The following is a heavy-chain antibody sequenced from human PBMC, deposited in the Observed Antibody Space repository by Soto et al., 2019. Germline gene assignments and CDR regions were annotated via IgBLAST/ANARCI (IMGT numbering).Heavy chain of an antibody. CDR2: ISAYNGNT. J-gene: IGHJ3*02. Sequence: GASVKVSCTASGYTFTSYGISWVRQAPGQGLEWMGWISAYNGNTNYAQKLQGRVTMTTDKSTSTAYMELRSLRSEDTAVYYCARGFDYYDSSGSDRAFDIWGQGTMVTVSS. D-gene: IGHD3-22*01. CDR1: GYTFTSYG. V-gene: IGHV1-18*01. CDR3: ARGFDYYDSSGSDRAFDI.